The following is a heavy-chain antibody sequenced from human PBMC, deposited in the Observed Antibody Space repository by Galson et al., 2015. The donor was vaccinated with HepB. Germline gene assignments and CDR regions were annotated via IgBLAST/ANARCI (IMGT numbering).Heavy chain of an antibody. V-gene: IGHV3-30-3*01. J-gene: IGHJ4*02. CDR2: ISYDGSNK. CDR1: GFTFSSYA. CDR3: ARTSHVDTAMGPPFDY. D-gene: IGHD5-18*01. Sequence: SLRLSCAASGFTFSSYAMHWVRQAPGKGLEWVAVISYDGSNKYYADSVKGRFTISRDNSKNTLYLQMNSLRAEDTAVYYCARTSHVDTAMGPPFDYWGQGTLVTVSS.